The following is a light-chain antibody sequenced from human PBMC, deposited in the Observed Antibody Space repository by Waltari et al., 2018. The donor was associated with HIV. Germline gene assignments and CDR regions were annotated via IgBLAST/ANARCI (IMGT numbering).Light chain of an antibody. Sequence: QAGLTHPPSVSKALRQTATLTYTVNTSIVGNHGAALLQQHQGQPPKLLSYRNNNRPSGISERFSASRSGNIASLNITGLQPEDESDYYCSAWDSSLGEWVFGGGTKLTVL. CDR1: TSIVGNHG. V-gene: IGLV10-54*02. CDR2: RNN. CDR3: SAWDSSLGEWV. J-gene: IGLJ2*01.